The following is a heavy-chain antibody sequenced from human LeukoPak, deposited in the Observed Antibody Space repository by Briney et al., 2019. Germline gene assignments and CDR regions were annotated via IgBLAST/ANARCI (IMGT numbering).Heavy chain of an antibody. D-gene: IGHD3/OR15-3a*01. J-gene: IGHJ4*02. V-gene: IGHV4-4*02. CDR3: ARDGQSHFDY. CDR2: IYHSGST. Sequence: GSLRLSCAASGFTFSSYGMSWVRQAPGKGLEWIGEIYHSGSTKYNPSLKSRVTISVDKSKNQFSLKLSSVTAADTAVYYCARDGQSHFDYWGQGTLVTVSS. CDR1: GFTFSSYGM.